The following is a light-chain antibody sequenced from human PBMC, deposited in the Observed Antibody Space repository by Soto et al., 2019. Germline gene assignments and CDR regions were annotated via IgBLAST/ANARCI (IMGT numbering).Light chain of an antibody. Sequence: QSALTQPASVSGSPGQSITISCTGTSSDVGGYNYVSWYQQHPGKAPKLVIYEVTKRPSGVSNRFSGSKSGNTASLTISGLQAEDETDYYCSSSAGSNNLIFGGGTKLTVL. CDR1: SSDVGGYNY. V-gene: IGLV2-14*01. J-gene: IGLJ2*01. CDR2: EVT. CDR3: SSSAGSNNLI.